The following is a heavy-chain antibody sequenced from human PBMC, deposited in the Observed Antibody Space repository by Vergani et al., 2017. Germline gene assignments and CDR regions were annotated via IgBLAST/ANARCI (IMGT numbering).Heavy chain of an antibody. V-gene: IGHV3-23*01. CDR3: AKDGLAVAGRIDAFDS. CDR1: GFTFSSYA. Sequence: EVQLLESGGGLVQPGGSLRLSCAASGFTFSSYAMSWVRQAPGKGLEWVSAISGSGGSTYYANSVKGRFTISRDNSKNTLYLQMNSLRAEDTAVYYCAKDGLAVAGRIDAFDSGGQGRMVTVSS. CDR2: ISGSGGST. D-gene: IGHD6-19*01. J-gene: IGHJ3*02.